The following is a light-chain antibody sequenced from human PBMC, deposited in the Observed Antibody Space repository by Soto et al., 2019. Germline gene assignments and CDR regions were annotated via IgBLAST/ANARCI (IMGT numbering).Light chain of an antibody. CDR2: SNN. Sequence: QSVLTQPPSASGTPGQRVTISCSGSSSNIGSYTVNWYQQLPGTAPKLLIYSNNQRPSGVPDRFSGSKSGTSVSLAISGLQSEDEDDYYCAAWDDSLNGVVFGGGTQLTVL. V-gene: IGLV1-44*01. CDR3: AAWDDSLNGVV. J-gene: IGLJ2*01. CDR1: SSNIGSYT.